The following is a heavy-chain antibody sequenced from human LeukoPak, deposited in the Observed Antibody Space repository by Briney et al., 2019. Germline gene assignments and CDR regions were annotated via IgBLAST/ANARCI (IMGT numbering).Heavy chain of an antibody. CDR3: ARDLAHSYLFDY. D-gene: IGHD3-10*01. CDR2: ISYDGSDK. J-gene: IGHJ4*02. V-gene: IGHV3-30-3*01. Sequence: GGSLRLSCAASGFTFSHYSMHWVRQAPGKGLEWVAVISYDGSDKSYADSVKGRFTVSRDNSKNTLYLQMNSLKPEDTAVYSCARDLAHSYLFDYWGQGTLVSVSS. CDR1: GFTFSHYS.